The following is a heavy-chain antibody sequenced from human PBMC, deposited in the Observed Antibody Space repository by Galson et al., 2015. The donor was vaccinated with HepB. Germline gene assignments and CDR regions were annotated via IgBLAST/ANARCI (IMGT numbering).Heavy chain of an antibody. Sequence: SLRLSCAASGFTFTSYSMNWVRQAPGKGLEWVSFISSSSSYIYYADSVKGRFTISRDNAKHSLYLQMNSLRVEDTAVYYCARVTYDSSGKHFDYWGQGTLVTVSS. D-gene: IGHD3-22*01. CDR2: ISSSSSYI. J-gene: IGHJ4*02. V-gene: IGHV3-21*01. CDR3: ARVTYDSSGKHFDY. CDR1: GFTFTSYS.